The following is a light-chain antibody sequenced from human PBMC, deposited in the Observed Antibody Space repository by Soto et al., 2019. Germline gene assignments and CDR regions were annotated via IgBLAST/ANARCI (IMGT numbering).Light chain of an antibody. Sequence: DIVMTQSPDSLAVSLGGRATINCKSSQSILYSSNNKNYLAWYQQKPGQPPKLLIYWASTRESGVPDRFSGSGSGTDFTLTISSLQAEDVAVYYCQQYYNTPLTCGGGTKVDIK. CDR1: QSILYSSNNKNY. CDR3: QQYYNTPLT. J-gene: IGKJ4*01. V-gene: IGKV4-1*01. CDR2: WAS.